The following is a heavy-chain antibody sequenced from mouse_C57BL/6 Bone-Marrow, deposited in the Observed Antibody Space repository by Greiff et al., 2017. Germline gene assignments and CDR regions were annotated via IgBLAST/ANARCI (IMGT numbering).Heavy chain of an antibody. CDR2: ISDGGSYT. V-gene: IGHV5-4*01. Sequence: DVKLVESGGGLVKPGGSLKLSCAASGFTFSSYAMSWVRQTPEKRLEWVATISDGGSYTYYPDNVKGRFTISRDNAKNNLYLQMSHLKTEDTAMYYGARDLSLDYYAMDYWGQGTSVTVSS. D-gene: IGHD6-5*01. J-gene: IGHJ4*01. CDR3: ARDLSLDYYAMDY. CDR1: GFTFSSYA.